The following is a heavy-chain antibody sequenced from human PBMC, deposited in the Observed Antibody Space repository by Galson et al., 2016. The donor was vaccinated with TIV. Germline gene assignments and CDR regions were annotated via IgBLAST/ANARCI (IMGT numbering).Heavy chain of an antibody. V-gene: IGHV3-15*01. CDR3: TDVTGDYDFWYGYWFQN. J-gene: IGHJ4*02. CDR1: GFTFSNEW. D-gene: IGHD3-3*01. Sequence: SLRLSCAASGFTFSNEWMSWVRQAPGKGLEWVGRIRSHFDGGTTDYSAPVRGRFSISRDDSRNTLHLQMNSLKAEDTAVYYCTDVTGDYDFWYGYWFQNWGQGTLVTVSS. CDR2: IRSHFDGGTT.